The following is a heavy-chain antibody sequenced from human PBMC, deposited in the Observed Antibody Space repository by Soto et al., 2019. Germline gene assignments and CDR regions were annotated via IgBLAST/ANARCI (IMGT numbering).Heavy chain of an antibody. D-gene: IGHD4-17*01. Sequence: QITLKESGPTLVKPTQTLTLTCTFSGFSLSTSGVGVGWIRQPPGKALEWLALSYCDDDKRYSPSLKSRLTITKDTSKNQVVVTMTNMDPVDTATYYCAHSPQSVTTLGTFDYWGQGTLVTVSS. CDR1: GFSLSTSGVG. CDR3: AHSPQSVTTLGTFDY. J-gene: IGHJ4*02. V-gene: IGHV2-5*02. CDR2: SYCDDDK.